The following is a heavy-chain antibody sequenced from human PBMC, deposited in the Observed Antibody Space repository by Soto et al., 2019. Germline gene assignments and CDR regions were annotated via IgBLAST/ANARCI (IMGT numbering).Heavy chain of an antibody. V-gene: IGHV4-31*03. J-gene: IGHJ4*02. CDR2: ISYSGST. Sequence: QVQLQESGPGLVKPSQTLSLTCTVSGGSISSGGYSWSWIRQHPGKGLEWIGYISYSGSTSYNPSLKSRVTISGDTSKNQFSLKVSSVTAADTAVYYCARGVLHWGQGTLVTVSS. CDR1: GGSISSGGYS. CDR3: ARGVLH.